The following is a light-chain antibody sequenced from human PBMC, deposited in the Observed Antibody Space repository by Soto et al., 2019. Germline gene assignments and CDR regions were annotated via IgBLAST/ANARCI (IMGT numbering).Light chain of an antibody. CDR1: SGHSSYI. Sequence: QPVLTQSSSASASLGSSVTLTCTLSSGHSSYIIAWHQQQPGKAPRYLMKLEGSGSYNKGSGVPDRFSGSSSGADRYLTISNLQFEDEADYYCETWDSNTRVFGGGTQLTVL. J-gene: IGLJ3*02. V-gene: IGLV4-60*02. CDR3: ETWDSNTRV. CDR2: LEGSGSY.